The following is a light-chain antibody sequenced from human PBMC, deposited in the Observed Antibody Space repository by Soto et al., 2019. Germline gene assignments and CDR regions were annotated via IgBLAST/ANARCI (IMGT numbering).Light chain of an antibody. CDR1: NSDVGNYNY. J-gene: IGLJ1*01. V-gene: IGLV2-8*01. CDR2: EVN. Sequence: QSALTQPPSASGSPGESVTISCTGANSDVGNYNYVSWYQQHPGKAPKLMIYEVNKRPSGVPDRFSGSKSGNTASLTVSGLQAEDEADYYCSSYAGTNTRYLFGSGTKVXVL. CDR3: SSYAGTNTRYL.